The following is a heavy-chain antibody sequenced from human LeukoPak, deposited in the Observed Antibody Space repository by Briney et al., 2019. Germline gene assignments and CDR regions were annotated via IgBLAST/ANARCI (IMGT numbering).Heavy chain of an antibody. CDR2: IKSKTDGGTT. J-gene: IGHJ4*02. D-gene: IGHD6-19*01. V-gene: IGHV3-15*01. CDR3: TTDPLIAVAGTDDY. Sequence: PGGSLRLSCAASGFTFSNAWMSWVRQAPGKGLEWVGRIKSKTDGGTTDYAAPVKGRFTISRDDSKNTLYLQMNSLKTEDTAVYYCTTDPLIAVAGTDDYWGQGTLVTVSS. CDR1: GFTFSNAW.